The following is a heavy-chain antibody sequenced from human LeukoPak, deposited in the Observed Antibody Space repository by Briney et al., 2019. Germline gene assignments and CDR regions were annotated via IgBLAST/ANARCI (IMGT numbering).Heavy chain of an antibody. CDR1: GFTFSSYW. V-gene: IGHV3-21*01. J-gene: IGHJ4*02. CDR2: ISSSSSYI. CDR3: ARASTVWISYYYFDY. Sequence: GGSLRLSCAASGFTFSSYWMSWVRQAPGKGLEWVSSISSSSSYIYYADSVKGRFTISRDNAKNSLYLQMNSLRAEDTAVYYCARASTVWISYYYFDYWGQGTLVTVSS. D-gene: IGHD1-26*01.